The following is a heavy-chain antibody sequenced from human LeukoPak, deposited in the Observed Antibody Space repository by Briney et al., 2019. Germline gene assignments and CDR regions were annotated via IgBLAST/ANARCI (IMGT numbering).Heavy chain of an antibody. CDR2: INYSGANT. J-gene: IGHJ4*02. Sequence: PGGSLRLSCAASGFTFSTYAMSWVRQAPGKGLQWVSGINYSGANTYYADSVKGRFTISRDNSKNTLYLQMHSLRDEDTAVYYCAKREGPGVSDYWGQGTLVTVSS. CDR1: GFTFSTYA. V-gene: IGHV3-23*01. D-gene: IGHD5/OR15-5a*01. CDR3: AKREGPGVSDY.